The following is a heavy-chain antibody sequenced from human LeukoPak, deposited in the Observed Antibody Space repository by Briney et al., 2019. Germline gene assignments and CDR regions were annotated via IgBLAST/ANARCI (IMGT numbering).Heavy chain of an antibody. J-gene: IGHJ5*02. D-gene: IGHD3-9*01. CDR1: GFTFSSYW. CDR3: AGTYYDILTGPQNWFDP. Sequence: PGGSLRLSCAASGFTFSSYWMSWVRQAPGKGLEWVAFIRYDGSNKYYADSVKGRFTISRDNSKNTLYLQMNSLRAEDTAVYYCAGTYYDILTGPQNWFDPWGQGTLVTVSS. CDR2: IRYDGSNK. V-gene: IGHV3-30*02.